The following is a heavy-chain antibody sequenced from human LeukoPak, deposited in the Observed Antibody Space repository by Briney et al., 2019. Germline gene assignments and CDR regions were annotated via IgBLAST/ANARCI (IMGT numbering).Heavy chain of an antibody. J-gene: IGHJ3*02. CDR1: GLTFSSHW. V-gene: IGHV3-74*01. CDR3: ATETSAWSAFDI. Sequence: GGSLRLSCAASGLTFSSHWMFWVRQAPGKGLVWVSRTDRDGKSTGYADFVKGRFTISRDNAKNTLYLQMDSLRAEDTAVYYCATETSAWSAFDIWGQGTMVTVSA. CDR2: TDRDGKST. D-gene: IGHD6-19*01.